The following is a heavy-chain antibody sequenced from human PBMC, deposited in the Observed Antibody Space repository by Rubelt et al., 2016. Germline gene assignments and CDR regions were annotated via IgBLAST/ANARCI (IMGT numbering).Heavy chain of an antibody. J-gene: IGHJ5*02. D-gene: IGHD6-19*01. CDR1: GYTFTSYG. Sequence: QVQLVQSGAEVKKPGASVKVSCKASGYTFTSYGISWVRQAPGQGLEWMGWISAYNGNTNYAQKPQGRVTRTPDTSTGKDYMELRSLRSDDTAVYYCARDKEWLATRGFQNWFDPWGQGTLVTVSS. CDR2: ISAYNGNT. CDR3: ARDKEWLATRGFQNWFDP. V-gene: IGHV1-18*01.